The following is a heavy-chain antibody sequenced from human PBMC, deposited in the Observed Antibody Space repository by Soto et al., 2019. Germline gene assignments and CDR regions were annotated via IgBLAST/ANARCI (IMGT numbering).Heavy chain of an antibody. Sequence: LRLSCLASGFTFSTYAMSWVRQAPGKGLEWVSALTPSGGETYYADSVKGRFTISRDNSMNALYLQMNSLRIEDTAVYYCAHPRGYGVFDAYDIWGQGTMVTVSS. CDR1: GFTFSTYA. V-gene: IGHV3-23*01. J-gene: IGHJ3*02. CDR3: AHPRGYGVFDAYDI. CDR2: LTPSGGET. D-gene: IGHD4-17*01.